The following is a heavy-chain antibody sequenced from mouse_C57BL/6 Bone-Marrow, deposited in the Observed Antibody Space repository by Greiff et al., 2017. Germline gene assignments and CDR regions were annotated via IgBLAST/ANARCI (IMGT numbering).Heavy chain of an antibody. CDR1: GYTFTSYW. V-gene: IGHV1-69*01. Sequence: QVQLQQPGAELVMPGASVKLSCKASGYTFTSYWMHWVKQRPGQGLEWIGEIDPSDSYTNYNQKFKGKSTLTVDKSSSTAYRHLSSLTSEDSAVYYCAREERAHYYGSSDGFAYWGQGTLVTVSA. J-gene: IGHJ3*01. CDR2: IDPSDSYT. D-gene: IGHD1-1*01. CDR3: AREERAHYYGSSDGFAY.